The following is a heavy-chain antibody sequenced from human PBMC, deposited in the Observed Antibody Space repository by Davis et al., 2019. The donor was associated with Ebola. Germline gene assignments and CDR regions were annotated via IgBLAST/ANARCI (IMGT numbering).Heavy chain of an antibody. D-gene: IGHD2-2*01. CDR3: AREGCSSTSCYGGNWFDP. CDR2: IYYSGST. Sequence: GSLRLSCTVSGGSISSYYWSWIRQPPGRGLEWIGYIYYSGSTNYNPSLKSRVTISVDTSKNQFSLKLSSVTAADTAVYYCAREGCSSTSCYGGNWFDPWGQGTLVTVSS. J-gene: IGHJ5*02. CDR1: GGSISSYY. V-gene: IGHV4-59*01.